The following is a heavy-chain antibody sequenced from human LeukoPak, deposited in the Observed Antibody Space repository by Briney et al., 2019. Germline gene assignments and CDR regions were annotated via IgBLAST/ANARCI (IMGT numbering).Heavy chain of an antibody. V-gene: IGHV3-23*01. CDR3: AKRPHGFDV. CDR1: GFTIGSYA. J-gene: IGHJ3*01. Sequence: TLRLSCAASGFTIGSYAMRWVRQAPGKGLEWGSGIGINGNSTYYADFAKGRFIFSRDNPKNTLHRQMNSLRAEDTPLYYCAKRPHGFDVWGQGTKVTVSS. CDR2: IGINGNST.